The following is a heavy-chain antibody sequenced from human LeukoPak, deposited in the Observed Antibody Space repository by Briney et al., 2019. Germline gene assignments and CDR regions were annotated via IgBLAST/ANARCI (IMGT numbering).Heavy chain of an antibody. CDR2: IYYSGST. D-gene: IGHD3-10*01. J-gene: IGHJ3*02. CDR1: GGSISSYY. Sequence: PSETLSLTCTVSGGSISSYYWSWIRQPPGKGLEWIGYIYYSGSTNYNPSLKSRVTISVDKSKNQFSLKLSSVTAADTAVYYCARDHGYYYGSGSSWDAFDIWGQGTMVTVSS. CDR3: ARDHGYYYGSGSSWDAFDI. V-gene: IGHV4-59*12.